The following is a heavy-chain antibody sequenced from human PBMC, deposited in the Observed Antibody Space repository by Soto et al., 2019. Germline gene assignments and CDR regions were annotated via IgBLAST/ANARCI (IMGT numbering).Heavy chain of an antibody. Sequence: PGGSLRLSCAASGFTFSSYSMNWVRQAPGKGLEWVSSISSSSSYIYYADSVKGRFTISRDNAKNSLYLQMNSLRAEDTAVYYCARDLFWKGIGYVPFDPWGQGTLVTVSS. CDR2: ISSSSSYI. CDR1: GFTFSSYS. J-gene: IGHJ5*02. CDR3: ARDLFWKGIGYVPFDP. D-gene: IGHD5-12*01. V-gene: IGHV3-21*01.